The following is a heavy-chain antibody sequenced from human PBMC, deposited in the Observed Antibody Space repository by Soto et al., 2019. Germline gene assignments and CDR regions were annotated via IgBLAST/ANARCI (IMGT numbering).Heavy chain of an antibody. CDR2: IIPIFVTA. CDR3: ASAYYYGSGSYPYPPYYYYGMDV. D-gene: IGHD3-10*01. CDR1: GGTFSSYA. V-gene: IGHV1-69*12. J-gene: IGHJ6*02. Sequence: QVQLVQSGAEVKKPGSSVKVSCKASGGTFSSYAISWVRQAPGQGLEWMGGIIPIFVTANYAQKFQGRVTITADESTSTAYMELSSLRSEDTAVYYCASAYYYGSGSYPYPPYYYYGMDVWGQGTTVTVSS.